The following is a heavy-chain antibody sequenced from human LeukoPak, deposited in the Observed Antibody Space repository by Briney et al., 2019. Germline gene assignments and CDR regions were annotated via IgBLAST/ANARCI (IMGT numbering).Heavy chain of an antibody. CDR1: GGSISSYY. V-gene: IGHV4-4*07. J-gene: IGHJ4*02. CDR2: IYTSGST. D-gene: IGHD4-23*01. Sequence: SETLSLTCTVSGGSISSYYWSWIRQPAGKGLEWIGRIYTSGSTNYNPSLKSRVTMSVDTSKNQFSLKLSSVTAADTAVYYCARGRATRGLRWSYGYYFDYWGQGTLVTVSS. CDR3: ARGRATRGLRWSYGYYFDY.